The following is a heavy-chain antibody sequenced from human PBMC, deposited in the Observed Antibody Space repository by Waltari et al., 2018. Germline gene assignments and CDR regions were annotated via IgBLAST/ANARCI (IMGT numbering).Heavy chain of an antibody. D-gene: IGHD3-9*01. V-gene: IGHV3-74*01. J-gene: IGHJ4*02. CDR1: GFTFSSYW. Sequence: EVQLEESGGGLVQPGGSLRLSCAASGFTFSSYWMHWVRQAPGKGLLWVSRINSDGSTLSYADSVKGRFTISIDNAKNTLYLQMNSLSSEDTAVYYCAGAYYDILDWGQGTLVTVSS. CDR2: INSDGSTL. CDR3: AGAYYDILD.